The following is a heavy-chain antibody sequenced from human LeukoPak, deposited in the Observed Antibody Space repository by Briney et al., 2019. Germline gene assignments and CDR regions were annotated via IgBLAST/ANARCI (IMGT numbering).Heavy chain of an antibody. CDR1: GFTFSSYS. CDR3: ARDGFVDTPMVSTFLDY. J-gene: IGHJ4*02. V-gene: IGHV3-48*02. CDR2: ISSSSSTI. Sequence: GGSLRLSCAASGFTFSSYSMNWVRQAPGKGLEWVSYISSSSSTIYYANSVKGRFTISRDNAKNSLSLQMNSLGDEDTAVYYCARDGFVDTPMVSTFLDYWGQGTLVTVSS. D-gene: IGHD5-18*01.